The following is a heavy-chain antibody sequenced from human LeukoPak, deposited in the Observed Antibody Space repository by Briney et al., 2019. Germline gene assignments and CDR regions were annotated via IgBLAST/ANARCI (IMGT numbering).Heavy chain of an antibody. CDR3: AKVLEDDFSDAFDI. V-gene: IGHV3-30*02. Sequence: PGGSLRLSCAASGFTFSSYGMHWVRQAPGKGLEWVAFIRYDGSNKYYADSVKGRFTISRDNSKNTLYLQMNSLRAEDTAVYYCAKVLEDDFSDAFDIWGQGTMVTVSS. J-gene: IGHJ3*02. CDR2: IRYDGSNK. D-gene: IGHD3-3*01. CDR1: GFTFSSYG.